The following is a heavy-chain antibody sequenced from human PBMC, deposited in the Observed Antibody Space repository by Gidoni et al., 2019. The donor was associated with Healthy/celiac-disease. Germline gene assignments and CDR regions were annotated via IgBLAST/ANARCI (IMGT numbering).Heavy chain of an antibody. D-gene: IGHD2-21*02. V-gene: IGHV4-34*01. CDR1: GGSFSGYY. CDR3: ARSGCGGDCYTNWYFDL. CDR2: INHSGST. Sequence: QVQLQQWGAGLLKPSETLSLTCAVYGGSFSGYYWSWIRQPPGKGLEWIGEINHSGSTNYNPSLKSRVTISVDTSKNQFSLKLSSVTAADTAVYYCARSGCGGDCYTNWYFDLWGRGTLVTVSS. J-gene: IGHJ2*01.